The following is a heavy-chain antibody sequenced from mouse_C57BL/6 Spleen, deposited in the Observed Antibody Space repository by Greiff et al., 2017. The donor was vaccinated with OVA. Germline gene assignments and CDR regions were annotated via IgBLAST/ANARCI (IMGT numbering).Heavy chain of an antibody. J-gene: IGHJ2*01. CDR3: ARGDDFDY. CDR2: IYPSDSET. D-gene: IGHD3-3*01. V-gene: IGHV1-61*01. CDR1: GYTFTSYW. Sequence: QVQLKQPGAELVRPGSSVKLSCKASGYTFTSYWMDWVKQRPGQGLEWIGNIYPSDSETHYNQKFKDKATLTVDKSSSTAYMQLSSLTSEDSAVWCCARGDDFDYWGQGTTLTVSS.